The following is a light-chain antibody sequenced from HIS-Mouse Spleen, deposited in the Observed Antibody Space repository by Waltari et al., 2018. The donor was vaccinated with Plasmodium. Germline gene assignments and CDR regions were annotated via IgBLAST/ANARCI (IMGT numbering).Light chain of an antibody. CDR1: SSDVGGYNY. CDR3: CSYAGSYTYV. Sequence: QSALTQPRSVSASPGQSVTISCTGTSSDVGGYNYVSWYQQPPGKAPKLMIYDVSKRPSGVPDRFSGSKSGNTASLTISGLQAEDEADYYCCSYAGSYTYVFGTGTKVTVL. V-gene: IGLV2-11*01. J-gene: IGLJ1*01. CDR2: DVS.